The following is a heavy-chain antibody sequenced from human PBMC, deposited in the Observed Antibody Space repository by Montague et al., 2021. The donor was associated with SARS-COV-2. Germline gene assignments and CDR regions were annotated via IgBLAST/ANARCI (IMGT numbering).Heavy chain of an antibody. CDR1: GDSVVDLRRR. CDR2: PLLGNKWYN. Sequence: CAISGDSVVDLRRRSEEHTHEPSSPWHFVCRPLLGNKWYNDYAVSVKSRVIINPDTSNNRISLQLNSVTPEDTAVYYCARAYCGGDCYFYWYFDLWGRGTLVTVSS. V-gene: IGHV6-1*01. D-gene: IGHD2-21*02. CDR3: ARAYCGGDCYFYWYFDL. J-gene: IGHJ2*01.